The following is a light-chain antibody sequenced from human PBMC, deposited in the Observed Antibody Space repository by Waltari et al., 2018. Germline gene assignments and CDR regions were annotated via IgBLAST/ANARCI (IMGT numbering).Light chain of an antibody. J-gene: IGKJ2*01. Sequence: EIVMTQSPATLSVSPGERATLSCRASQTLTSNLAWYQQKPGQAPRLLIDGASTRATGSPARFSGSGSGTQFTLTISSLQSEDFVVYYCQQYNNRPYTFGQGTKLEIK. CDR1: QTLTSN. CDR2: GAS. V-gene: IGKV3-15*01. CDR3: QQYNNRPYT.